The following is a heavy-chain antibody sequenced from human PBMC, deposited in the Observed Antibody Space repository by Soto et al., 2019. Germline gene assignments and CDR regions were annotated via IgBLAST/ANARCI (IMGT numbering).Heavy chain of an antibody. CDR3: ARLKTYDILNKSDY. D-gene: IGHD3-9*01. J-gene: IGHJ4*02. V-gene: IGHV4-34*01. CDR1: GGSIRGYI. CDR2: INHSGSA. Sequence: SETLSLTCDVSGGSIRGYIYSWIRQTPGKGLQWIGQINHSGSANYNPSLKSRVTISVHTSNSQFSLELSSVTAADTAVYYCARLKTYDILNKSDYWGKGSLVTVS.